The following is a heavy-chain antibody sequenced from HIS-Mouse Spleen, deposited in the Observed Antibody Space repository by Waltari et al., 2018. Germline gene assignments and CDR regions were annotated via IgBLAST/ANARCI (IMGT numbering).Heavy chain of an antibody. CDR1: GGPISSTSYS. CDR2: IYYSGST. V-gene: IGHV4-39*07. D-gene: IGHD6-13*01. Sequence: QLQLQESGPGLVKPSETLSLTCPVSGGPISSTSYSWGWIRPPPGKGLEWIGSIYYSGSTYYNPSLKSRVTISVDTSKNQFSLKLSSVTAADTAVYYCAREIPYSSSWYDWYFDLWGRGTLVTVSS. CDR3: AREIPYSSSWYDWYFDL. J-gene: IGHJ2*01.